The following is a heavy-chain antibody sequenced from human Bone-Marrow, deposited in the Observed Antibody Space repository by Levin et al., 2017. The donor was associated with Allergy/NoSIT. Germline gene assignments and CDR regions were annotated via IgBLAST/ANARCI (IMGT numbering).Heavy chain of an antibody. CDR3: ARDSGSGLYPVAY. D-gene: IGHD3-10*01. V-gene: IGHV3-7*01. CDR1: GFTFSNYW. J-gene: IGHJ4*02. Sequence: GGSLRLSCAASGFTFSNYWMTWVRQAPGKGLEWVANIKQDGSEKYYVDSVQGRFTISRNNANNSLFLQMNSLRAEDTAVYYCARDSGSGLYPVAYWGQGTLVTVSS. CDR2: IKQDGSEK.